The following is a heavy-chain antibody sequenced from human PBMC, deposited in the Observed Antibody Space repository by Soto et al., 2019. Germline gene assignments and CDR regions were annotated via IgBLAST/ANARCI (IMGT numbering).Heavy chain of an antibody. D-gene: IGHD6-19*01. V-gene: IGHV4-61*01. J-gene: IGHJ6*02. CDR3: ARGIAGWYQGRYYYGMDV. CDR1: GGSVSSGSYY. CDR2: IYYSGST. Sequence: QVQLQESGPGLVKPSETLSLTCTVSGGSVSSGSYYWSWIRQPPGKGLEWIGYIYYSGSTNYNPSLKSRVTISVDTSKNQFSLKLSSVTAADKAVYYCARGIAGWYQGRYYYGMDVWGQGTTVTVSS.